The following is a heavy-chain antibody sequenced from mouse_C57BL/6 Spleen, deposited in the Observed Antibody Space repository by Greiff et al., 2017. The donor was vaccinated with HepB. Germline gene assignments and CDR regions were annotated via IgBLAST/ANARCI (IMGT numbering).Heavy chain of an antibody. Sequence: EVKLVESGPGLVKPSQSLSLTCSVTGYSITSGYYWNWIRQFPGNKLEWMGYISYDGSNNYNPSLKNRISITRDTSKNQFFLKLNSVTTEDTATYYCAREADYDGFQAWFAYWGQGTLVTVSA. V-gene: IGHV3-6*01. D-gene: IGHD2-3*01. CDR3: AREADYDGFQAWFAY. CDR1: GYSITSGYY. CDR2: ISYDGSN. J-gene: IGHJ3*01.